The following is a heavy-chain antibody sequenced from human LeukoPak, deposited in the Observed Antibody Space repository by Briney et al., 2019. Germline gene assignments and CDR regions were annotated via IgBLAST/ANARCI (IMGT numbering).Heavy chain of an antibody. D-gene: IGHD3-3*01. CDR1: GGSISSYH. Sequence: KASETLSLTCTVSGGSISSYHWSWIRQPPGKGLQWIGHIYYTGGTNYNPSLKSRLTVSLDTSKNQFSLKLSSVTAADTAVYYCTRSLGVVIHGGMDVWGQGTTVTVSS. V-gene: IGHV4-59*01. J-gene: IGHJ6*02. CDR3: TRSLGVVIHGGMDV. CDR2: IYYTGGT.